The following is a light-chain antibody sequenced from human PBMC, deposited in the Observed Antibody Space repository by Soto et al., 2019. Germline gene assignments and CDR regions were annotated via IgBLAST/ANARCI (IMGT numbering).Light chain of an antibody. J-gene: IGKJ1*01. V-gene: IGKV3-20*01. CDR3: QEYGSSRT. CDR2: GAS. CDR1: ESVSSSY. Sequence: EIVLTQSPGTLSLSPGERATLSCRASESVSSSYLAWYQQKPGQAPRLLFYGASSRATGIPERFSGSGSGTDSTLTISRLEPEYLAVYYCQEYGSSRTFGQGTKLEV.